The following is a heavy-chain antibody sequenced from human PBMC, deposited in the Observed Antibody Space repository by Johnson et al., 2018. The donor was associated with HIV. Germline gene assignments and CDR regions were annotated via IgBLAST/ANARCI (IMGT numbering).Heavy chain of an antibody. Sequence: VQLVESGGGLVKPGGSLRLSCAASGFTFSNAWMTWVRQAPGKGLEWVGRIKRKTDGGTTDYVAPVKGRFTISRDNAKNSLYLQMNSLRAEDTAVYYCARDGMIEGTFDIWGQGTMVTVSS. CDR3: ARDGMIEGTFDI. V-gene: IGHV3-15*05. D-gene: IGHD3-22*01. J-gene: IGHJ3*02. CDR1: GFTFSNAW. CDR2: IKRKTDGGTT.